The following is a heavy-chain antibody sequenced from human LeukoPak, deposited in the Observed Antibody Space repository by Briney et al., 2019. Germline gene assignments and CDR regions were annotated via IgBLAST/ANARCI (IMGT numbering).Heavy chain of an antibody. CDR3: ARRIRGAPTVH. J-gene: IGHJ4*02. D-gene: IGHD3-10*01. V-gene: IGHV1-8*01. Sequence: GASVKVSCKASGYTFTTYDLNWVRQATGQGLEWMGWMNPNSGNTGYAQKFQGRVTMTRNTSISTAYMELNNLTSEDTAVYYCARRIRGAPTVHWGQGTLVTVSS. CDR1: GYTFTTYD. CDR2: MNPNSGNT.